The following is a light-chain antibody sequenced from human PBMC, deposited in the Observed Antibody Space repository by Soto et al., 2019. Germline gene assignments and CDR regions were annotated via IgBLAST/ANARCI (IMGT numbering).Light chain of an antibody. CDR1: QSMSTNY. CDR2: GAS. J-gene: IGKJ4*01. V-gene: IGKV3-20*01. Sequence: EIVLAQSPDTLFLSPGERATLSCRTSQSMSTNYLAWYQQKSGQPPRLLIYGASIRATDIPDRFSGSGSGTDFTLTISRLEPEDFAVYYCHQYDSSPLTFGGGAKVEIK. CDR3: HQYDSSPLT.